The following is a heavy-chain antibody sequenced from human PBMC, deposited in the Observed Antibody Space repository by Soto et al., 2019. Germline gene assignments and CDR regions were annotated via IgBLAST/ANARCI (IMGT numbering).Heavy chain of an antibody. CDR1: GFTFSNFC. CDR3: ARELSWSGKDY. J-gene: IGHJ4*02. D-gene: IGHD3-10*01. V-gene: IGHV3-7*01. CDR2: IEQDSTRS. Sequence: VGSLRLSCAASGFTFSNFCMNWVRQAPGKGLEWVANIEQDSTRSSYLDSVKGRFTISRDNAKNSLYLQMNSLRAEDTAVYYCARELSWSGKDYWGQGTQVTVS.